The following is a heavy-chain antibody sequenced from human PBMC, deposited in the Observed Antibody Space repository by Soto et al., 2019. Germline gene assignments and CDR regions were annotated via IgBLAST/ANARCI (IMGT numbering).Heavy chain of an antibody. V-gene: IGHV4-59*01. CDR2: VYRSGTT. D-gene: IGHD3-16*01. Sequence: PSETLSLTCTVSGGSISSYYWCWIGQSPGKGPEWIGYVYRSGTTNYNPSLQSRVTMSLDTSKNQFSLKLNAVTTADTAVYYCASRPPGEAFFGVFDYWSRGTLVTVFS. CDR1: GGSISSYY. CDR3: ASRPPGEAFFGVFDY. J-gene: IGHJ4*02.